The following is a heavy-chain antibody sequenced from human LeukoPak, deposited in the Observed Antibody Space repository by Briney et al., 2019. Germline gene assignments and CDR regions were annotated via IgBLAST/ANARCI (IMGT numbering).Heavy chain of an antibody. D-gene: IGHD3-10*01. CDR2: TDCDDDQ. V-gene: IGHV2-70*04. CDR3: ARIPVGEGGFDY. J-gene: IGHJ4*02. Sequence: SGPTLVNPTQTRSLACAFSGFALSTSRMRVSCIPQRPREALEWLARTDCDDDQFYSTSLETRLTISKDTSKNQVVLTMTNMDPVDTATYYCARIPVGEGGFDYGGQGTLVTVS. CDR1: GFALSTSRMR.